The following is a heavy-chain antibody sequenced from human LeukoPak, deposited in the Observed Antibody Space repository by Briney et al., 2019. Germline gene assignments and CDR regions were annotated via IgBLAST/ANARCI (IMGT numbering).Heavy chain of an antibody. D-gene: IGHD1-7*01. CDR1: GYTFTSYA. CDR2: INAGNGNT. V-gene: IGHV1-3*03. J-gene: IGHJ5*02. Sequence: ASVKVSCKASGYTFTSYAMHWVRQAPGQRLEWMGWINAGNGNTKYAQEFQGRVTITRDTSASTAYMELSSLRSEDMAVYYCARAAPYNWNYWFDPWGQGTLVTVSS. CDR3: ARAAPYNWNYWFDP.